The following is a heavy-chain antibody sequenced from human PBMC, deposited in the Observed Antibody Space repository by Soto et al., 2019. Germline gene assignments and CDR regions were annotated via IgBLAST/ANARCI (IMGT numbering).Heavy chain of an antibody. CDR1: GFPFGENA. V-gene: IGHV3-23*01. Sequence: GGSLRLSCAASGFPFGENAMNCVRQAPGKGLEWVSGISDSGATTYYADSVRGRFTISRDNSKNTLYLQMKSLRAEDSASYYCAKEDTSSGSLDHCGQGALVTVSS. CDR3: AKEDTSSGSLDH. CDR2: ISDSGATT. D-gene: IGHD6-19*01. J-gene: IGHJ4*02.